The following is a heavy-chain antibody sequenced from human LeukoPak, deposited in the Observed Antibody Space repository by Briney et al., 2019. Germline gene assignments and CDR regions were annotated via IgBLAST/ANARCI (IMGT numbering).Heavy chain of an antibody. CDR3: AREGYGDYGTLDY. D-gene: IGHD4-17*01. J-gene: IGHJ4*02. CDR1: GFTFSSYA. CDR2: ISGSGGST. Sequence: PGGSLRLSCAASGFTFSSYAMSWVRQAPGKGLEWVSAISGSGGSTYYADSVKGRFTISRDNAKNSLYLQMNSLRAEDTAVYYCAREGYGDYGTLDYWGQGTLVTVSS. V-gene: IGHV3-23*01.